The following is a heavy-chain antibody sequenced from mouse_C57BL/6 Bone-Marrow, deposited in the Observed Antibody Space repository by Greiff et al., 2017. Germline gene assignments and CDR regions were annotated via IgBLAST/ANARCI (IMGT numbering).Heavy chain of an antibody. CDR3: ARWTAQATIWYFDV. Sequence: VQLQQPGAELVMPGASVKLSCKASGYTFTSYWMHWVKQRPGQGLEWIGEIDPSDSYTNYNQKFKGKSTLTVDKSSSTAYMQLSSLTSEDSAVYYCARWTAQATIWYFDVWGTGTTVTVSS. CDR1: GYTFTSYW. V-gene: IGHV1-69*01. CDR2: IDPSDSYT. J-gene: IGHJ1*03. D-gene: IGHD3-2*02.